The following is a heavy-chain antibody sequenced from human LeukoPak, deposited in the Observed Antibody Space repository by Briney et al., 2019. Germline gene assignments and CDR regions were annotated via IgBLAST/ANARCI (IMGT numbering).Heavy chain of an antibody. CDR1: GFIFSDYG. CDR2: TRFDGSIK. V-gene: IGHV3-33*01. Sequence: GGSLRLSCAVSGFIFSDYGFHWVRQAPGKRLEWVAVTRFDGSIKQYADSVKGRFTISRDDSKNTLYLQMNSLKSEDTAVYYCARWGGTRQYYFDYWGRGTLVTVSS. CDR3: ARWGGTRQYYFDY. J-gene: IGHJ4*02. D-gene: IGHD1-1*01.